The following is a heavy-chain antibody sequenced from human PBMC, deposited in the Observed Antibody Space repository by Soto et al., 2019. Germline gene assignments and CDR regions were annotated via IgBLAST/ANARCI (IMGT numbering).Heavy chain of an antibody. V-gene: IGHV4-34*01. CDR1: GGSFSGYY. J-gene: IGHJ5*02. CDR3: ARGRGGWLRGNWFDP. CDR2: INHSGST. D-gene: IGHD5-12*01. Sequence: QVQLQQWGAGLLKPSETLSLTCAVYGGSFSGYYWSWIRQPPGKGLEWIGEINHSGSTNYNPSLKSRFTIAVDTSKNQFSLKLSSVTAADTAVYYCARGRGGWLRGNWFDPWGQGTLVTVSS.